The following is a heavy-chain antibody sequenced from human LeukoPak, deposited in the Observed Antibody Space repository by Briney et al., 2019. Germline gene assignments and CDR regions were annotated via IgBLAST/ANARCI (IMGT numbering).Heavy chain of an antibody. CDR3: ARTSRINMVLDP. CDR2: IYHSGGT. J-gene: IGHJ5*02. CDR1: GGSISNTNW. V-gene: IGHV4/OR15-8*01. Sequence: SETLSLTCGVSGGSISNTNWWTWVRQPPGKGLEWIGEIYHSGGTNYNPSLKSRVTISVDKSKNQFSLKLSSVTAADTAVYYCARTSRINMVLDPWGQGTLVTVSS. D-gene: IGHD3-10*01.